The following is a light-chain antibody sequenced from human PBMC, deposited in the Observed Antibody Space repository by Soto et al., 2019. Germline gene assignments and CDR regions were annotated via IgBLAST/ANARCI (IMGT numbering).Light chain of an antibody. Sequence: ENVLTQSPGTLSLSPGERVTLSCRASQSVSSNYLAWYQQKPGQAPRLLIYGASVRATGIPDRFSGSGSGTDFTLTISSLEPEDFAVYYCQQRTNWPITFGQGTRLEIK. CDR1: QSVSSNY. V-gene: IGKV3D-20*02. CDR3: QQRTNWPIT. J-gene: IGKJ5*01. CDR2: GAS.